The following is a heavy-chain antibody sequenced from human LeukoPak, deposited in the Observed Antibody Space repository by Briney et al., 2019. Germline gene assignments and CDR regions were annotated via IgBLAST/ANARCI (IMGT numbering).Heavy chain of an antibody. V-gene: IGHV3-48*03. CDR2: ISSSGSTI. Sequence: GGSLRLSCAASGFTFSSYEMNWVRQAPGKGLEWVSYISSSGSTIYYADSVKGRFTISRDNAKNSLYLQMNSLRAEDTAVYYCARGRYFDWLLNFDYWGRGTLVTVSS. CDR1: GFTFSSYE. D-gene: IGHD3-9*01. J-gene: IGHJ4*02. CDR3: ARGRYFDWLLNFDY.